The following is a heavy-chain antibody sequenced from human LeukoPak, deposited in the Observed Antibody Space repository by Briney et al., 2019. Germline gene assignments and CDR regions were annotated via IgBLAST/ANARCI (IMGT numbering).Heavy chain of an antibody. CDR3: AGFGSGPFDY. CDR1: GGSISSYY. J-gene: IGHJ4*02. CDR2: IYYSGST. V-gene: IGHV4-59*08. D-gene: IGHD3-10*01. Sequence: SETLSLTCTVSGGSISSYYWSWIRHPPGKGLEWIGYIYYSGSTNYNPSLKSRVTISVDTSKNQFSLKLSSVTAADTAVYYCAGFGSGPFDYWGQGTLVTVSS.